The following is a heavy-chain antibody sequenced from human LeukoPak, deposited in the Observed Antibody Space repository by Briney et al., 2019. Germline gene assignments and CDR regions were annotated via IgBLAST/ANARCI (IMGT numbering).Heavy chain of an antibody. CDR2: IYHSGST. V-gene: IGHV4-38-2*02. CDR1: GYSISSGYY. CDR3: TPLGVTTVTTGYFYMDV. D-gene: IGHD4-11*01. J-gene: IGHJ6*03. Sequence: SETLSLTCTVSGYSISSGYYWGWIRQPPGKGLEWIGSIYHSGSTYYNPSLKSRVTISVDTSKNQFSLKLSSVTAADTAVYYCTPLGVTTVTTGYFYMDVWGKGTTVTVSS.